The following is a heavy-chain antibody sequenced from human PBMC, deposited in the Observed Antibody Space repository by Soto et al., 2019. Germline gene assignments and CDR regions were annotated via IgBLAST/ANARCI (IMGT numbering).Heavy chain of an antibody. CDR1: GFTFSSSW. D-gene: IGHD2-15*01. Sequence: GGSLRLSCAASGFTFSSSWMHWVRQAPGKGLVWVSRINSDGSSTSYADSVKGRSTISRDNAKNTLYLQMMSLTAEDTAIYYGVRGGGGGLFDPWGQGTMVTVSS. J-gene: IGHJ5*02. CDR2: INSDGSST. CDR3: VRGGGGGLFDP. V-gene: IGHV3-74*01.